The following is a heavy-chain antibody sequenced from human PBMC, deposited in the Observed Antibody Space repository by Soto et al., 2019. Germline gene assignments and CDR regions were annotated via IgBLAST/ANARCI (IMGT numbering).Heavy chain of an antibody. V-gene: IGHV1-69*12. CDR1: GGTFSSYA. CDR2: IIPIFGTA. J-gene: IGHJ4*02. CDR3: ARDRESGSYLAYFDY. Sequence: QVQLVQSGAEVKKPGSSVNVSCKASGGTFSSYAVSWVRQAPGQGLEWMGGIIPIFGTANYAQKFQGRVTITADESTSTAYMELSSLRSEDTAVYYCARDRESGSYLAYFDYWGQGTLVTVSS. D-gene: IGHD1-26*01.